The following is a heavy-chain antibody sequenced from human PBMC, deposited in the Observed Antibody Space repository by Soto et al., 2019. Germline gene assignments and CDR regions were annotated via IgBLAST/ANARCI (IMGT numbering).Heavy chain of an antibody. CDR1: GGTFSSYA. V-gene: IGHV1-69*13. J-gene: IGHJ5*02. D-gene: IGHD5-12*01. CDR3: ARGSQRWLQPNWFDP. CDR2: IIPIFGTA. Sequence: SVKVSCKASGGTFSSYAISWVRQAPGQGLEWMGGIIPIFGTANYAQKFQGRVTITADESTSTAYMELSSLRSEDTAVYYCARGSQRWLQPNWFDPWGQGTLVTVSS.